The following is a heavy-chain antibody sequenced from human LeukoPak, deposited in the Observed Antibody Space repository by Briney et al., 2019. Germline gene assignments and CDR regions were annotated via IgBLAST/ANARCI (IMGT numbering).Heavy chain of an antibody. D-gene: IGHD1-26*01. V-gene: IGHV3-30*02. CDR1: GFIFSSYA. J-gene: IGHJ4*02. CDR2: IRYDGSNK. CDR3: AKGFGSYYSSGVFMAY. Sequence: GRSLRLSCAGSGFIFSSYAMHWIRQAPGKGLEWVAFIRYDGSNKYYADSVKGRFTISRDNSKKTLYLQMNSLRAEDTAVYYCAKGFGSYYSSGVFMAYWGQGTLVTVSS.